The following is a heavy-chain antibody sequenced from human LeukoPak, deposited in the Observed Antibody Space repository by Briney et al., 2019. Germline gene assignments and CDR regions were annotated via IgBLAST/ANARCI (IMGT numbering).Heavy chain of an antibody. V-gene: IGHV4-39*01. CDR2: IYHSGST. CDR3: ARKFSDGWPYHYGLDV. CDR1: GGSISTDSYY. J-gene: IGHJ6*02. D-gene: IGHD5-24*01. Sequence: SETLSLTCSVSGGSISTDSYYWGWIRQPPGKGLEWIGSIYHSGSTYYSSAFMSRVTISVDTSRNQFSLQLTSVTVADTAVYFCARKFSDGWPYHYGLDVWGQGTTVTVSS.